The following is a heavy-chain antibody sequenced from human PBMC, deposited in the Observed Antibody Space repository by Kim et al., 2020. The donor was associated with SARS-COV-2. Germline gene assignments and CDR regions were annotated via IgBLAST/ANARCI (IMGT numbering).Heavy chain of an antibody. J-gene: IGHJ4*02. Sequence: GGSLRLSCTASGFTFSDYYMSWIRQAPGKGLEWVSYISSSGSTIYYADSVKGRFTISRDNAKNSLYLQMNSLRAEDTAVYYCATEGWWLRPPRVWGQGTLVTVSS. CDR2: ISSSGSTI. CDR3: ATEGWWLRPPRV. D-gene: IGHD5-12*01. V-gene: IGHV3-11*01. CDR1: GFTFSDYY.